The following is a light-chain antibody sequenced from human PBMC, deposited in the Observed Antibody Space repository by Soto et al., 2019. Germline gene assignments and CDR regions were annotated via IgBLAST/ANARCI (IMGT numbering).Light chain of an antibody. CDR1: SSDIGGYTY. CDR2: DVS. V-gene: IGLV2-11*01. CDR3: CSYAGAFTYV. J-gene: IGLJ1*01. Sequence: QSALTQPRSVSGSPGQSVTISCTGTSSDIGGYTYVSWYQQHPGKAPKVIIYDVSERPSGVPDRFSGSKSGNTASLTISGLQPEDEADYYCCSYAGAFTYVFGSGTKLTVL.